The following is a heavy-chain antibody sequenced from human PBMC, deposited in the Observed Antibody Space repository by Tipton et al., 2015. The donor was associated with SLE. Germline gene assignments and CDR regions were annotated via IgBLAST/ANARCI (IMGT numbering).Heavy chain of an antibody. CDR3: VRLRSKVLIDY. CDR2: FSYSGST. D-gene: IGHD2-8*01. CDR1: GVSFSDYY. J-gene: IGHJ4*02. Sequence: TLSLTCAVSGVSFSDYYWSWIRQPPGKGLEWIGYFSYSGSTYYYPSLKSRITISVDTSKNQFSLEVRSVTAADTAVYYCVRLRSKVLIDYWGQGTLVTVSS. V-gene: IGHV4-59*12.